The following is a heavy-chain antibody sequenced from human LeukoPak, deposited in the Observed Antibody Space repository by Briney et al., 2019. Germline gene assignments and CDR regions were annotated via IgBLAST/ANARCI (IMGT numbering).Heavy chain of an antibody. V-gene: IGHV4-61*02. Sequence: SETLSLTCTVSGGSISSTSYYWSWIRQPAGKVLEWIGRTYTSGSTNYNPSLKSRVTISIDTSKNQFSLRLSSVTAADTAVYYCAREKMFGGVSDLWGQGTLVAVSS. J-gene: IGHJ5*02. D-gene: IGHD3-16*01. CDR1: GGSISSTSYY. CDR3: AREKMFGGVSDL. CDR2: TYTSGST.